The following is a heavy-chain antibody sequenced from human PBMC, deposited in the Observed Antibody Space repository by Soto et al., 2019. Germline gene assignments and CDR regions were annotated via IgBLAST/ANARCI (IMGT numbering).Heavy chain of an antibody. CDR1: GGSIINYY. J-gene: IGHJ5*01. CDR3: ARQTTYSSSWYDY. Sequence: AETLSLTCTVSGGSIINYYCTFIRHSAGKGLEWIVRIYSSGSTNYNPSLKSRVTMSVDTSKNQFSLKLRSVTAADTALYYCARQTTYSSSWYDYWGHGTLVTVSS. V-gene: IGHV4-4*07. D-gene: IGHD6-13*01. CDR2: IYSSGST.